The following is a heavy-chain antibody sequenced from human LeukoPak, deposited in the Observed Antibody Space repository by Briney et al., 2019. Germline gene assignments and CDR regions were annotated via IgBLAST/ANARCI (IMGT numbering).Heavy chain of an antibody. CDR3: ARSTHYDSSGYYIDY. D-gene: IGHD3-22*01. CDR1: GGTSSSYA. CDR2: INPIFCTA. Sequence: GASVKVSCKASGGTSSSYAISWVRQAPGQGLEWMGGINPIFCTANYAQKFQGRVTITADESTSTAYMELSSLRSEDTAVYYCARSTHYDSSGYYIDYWGQGTLVTVSS. J-gene: IGHJ4*02. V-gene: IGHV1-69*13.